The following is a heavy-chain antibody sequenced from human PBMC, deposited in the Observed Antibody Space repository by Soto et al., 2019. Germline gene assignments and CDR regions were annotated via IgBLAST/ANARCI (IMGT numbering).Heavy chain of an antibody. CDR3: VIEDDYVPPGPQDF. CDR1: GYTFTRYG. V-gene: IGHV1-18*01. CDR2: INTYNGNT. J-gene: IGHJ6*02. Sequence: ASVKVSCKASGYTFTRYGIGWARQAPGRGLEWMGWINTYNGNTNYAQNVQGRVTLTTDTSTSTAYMELRSLRSNDTAIYYCVIEDDYVPPGPQDFWAQGTTVTVS. D-gene: IGHD3-16*01.